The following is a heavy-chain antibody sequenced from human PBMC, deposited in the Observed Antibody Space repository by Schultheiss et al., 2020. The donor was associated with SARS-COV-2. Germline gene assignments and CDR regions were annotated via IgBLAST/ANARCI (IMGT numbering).Heavy chain of an antibody. Sequence: SQTLSLTCAVYGGSFSGYYWSWIRQPPGKGLEWIGEINHSGSTNYNPSLKSRVTISVDTSKNQFSLNLRSVTAADTAVYYCARVVPAAIGWFDPWGQGTLVTVSS. J-gene: IGHJ5*02. CDR1: GGSFSGYY. CDR3: ARVVPAAIGWFDP. D-gene: IGHD2-2*01. CDR2: INHSGST. V-gene: IGHV4-34*01.